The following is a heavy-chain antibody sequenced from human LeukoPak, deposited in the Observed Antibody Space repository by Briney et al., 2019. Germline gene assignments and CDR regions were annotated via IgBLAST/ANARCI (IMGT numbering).Heavy chain of an antibody. Sequence: ASVKVSCKASGYTFTSYDINWVRQATGQGLEWMGWINPNSGGTNYAQKFQGRVTMTRDTSISTAYMELSRLRSDDTAVYYCARVRGSGYYFDYWGQGTLVTVSS. CDR2: INPNSGGT. CDR1: GYTFTSYD. CDR3: ARVRGSGYYFDY. V-gene: IGHV1-2*02. J-gene: IGHJ4*02. D-gene: IGHD3-22*01.